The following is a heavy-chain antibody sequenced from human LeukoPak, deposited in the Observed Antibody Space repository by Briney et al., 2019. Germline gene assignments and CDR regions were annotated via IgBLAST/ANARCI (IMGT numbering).Heavy chain of an antibody. CDR1: GGSISDYY. V-gene: IGHV4-59*01. CDR2: IYYSGST. Sequence: SETLSLTCTVSGGSISDYYWTWIRQPPGKGLEWIGYIYYSGSTNYNPSLKSRVTISADTSKNQFSLKLSSVTAADTAVYYCAREQTEIFDYWGQGTLVTVSS. D-gene: IGHD1-14*01. CDR3: AREQTEIFDY. J-gene: IGHJ4*02.